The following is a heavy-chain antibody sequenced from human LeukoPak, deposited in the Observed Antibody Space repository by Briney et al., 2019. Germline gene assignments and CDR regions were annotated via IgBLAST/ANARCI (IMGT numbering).Heavy chain of an antibody. CDR2: IYYSGST. Sequence: SETLSLTCTVSGGSISSYYWSWIRQPPGKGLEWIGYIYYSGSTNYNPSLKCRVTISVDTSKNQFSLKLSSVTAADTAVYYCARGRSGPLSAFDYWGQGTLVTVSS. D-gene: IGHD2-15*01. CDR1: GGSISSYY. CDR3: ARGRSGPLSAFDY. V-gene: IGHV4-59*01. J-gene: IGHJ4*02.